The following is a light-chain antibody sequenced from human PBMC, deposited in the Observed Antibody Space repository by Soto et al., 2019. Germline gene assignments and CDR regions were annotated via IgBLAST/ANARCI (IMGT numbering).Light chain of an antibody. CDR2: DVT. Sequence: QSALTQPASVSGSPGQSITIFCTGTSSDVGGYNYVSWYQQRPGKPHKLMIYDVTNRPSVVSNRFSASKSGSTASLTISGHNAEDEGDYYCSSYTNRNTVVFGGGTQLNVL. CDR1: SSDVGGYNY. J-gene: IGLJ3*02. V-gene: IGLV2-14*03. CDR3: SSYTNRNTVV.